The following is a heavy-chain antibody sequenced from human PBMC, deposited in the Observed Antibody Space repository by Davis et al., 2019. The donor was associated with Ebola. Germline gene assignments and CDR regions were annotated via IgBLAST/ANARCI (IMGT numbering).Heavy chain of an antibody. J-gene: IGHJ4*02. V-gene: IGHV1-2*04. D-gene: IGHD3-10*01. CDR1: GYTFTGYY. Sequence: ASVKVSCKASGYTFTGYYMHWVRQAPGQGLEWMGWINPNSGGTNYAQKFQGWVTMTRDTSISTAYMELSRLRSDDTAVYYCARGIYGSGSYHFDYWGQGTLVTVSS. CDR2: INPNSGGT. CDR3: ARGIYGSGSYHFDY.